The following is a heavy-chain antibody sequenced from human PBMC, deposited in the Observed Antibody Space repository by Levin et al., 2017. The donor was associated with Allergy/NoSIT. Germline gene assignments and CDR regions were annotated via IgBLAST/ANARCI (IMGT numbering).Heavy chain of an antibody. D-gene: IGHD3-22*01. V-gene: IGHV1-2*02. J-gene: IGHJ4*02. CDR1: GYTFTGYY. CDR2: INPYSGGT. CDR3: ARGGDYYDSSQEGFY. Sequence: GASVKVSCKASGYTFTGYYMHWVRQAPGQGLEWMGWINPYSGGTNYAQKFQGRVTMTRDTSISTAYMELSRLKSDDTALYYCARGGDYYDSSQEGFYWGQGTLVTVSS.